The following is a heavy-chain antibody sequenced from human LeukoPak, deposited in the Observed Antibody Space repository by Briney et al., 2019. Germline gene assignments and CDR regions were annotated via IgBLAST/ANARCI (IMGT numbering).Heavy chain of an antibody. J-gene: IGHJ4*02. V-gene: IGHV3-23*01. CDR1: GFTFSSYS. CDR2: FSGNGGST. CDR3: ARLREIPVFGVVTKSTSYFDY. Sequence: GGSLRLSCAASGFTFSSYSMSWVRQAPGKGLEWVSAFSGNGGSTYYADSVKGRFIISRDSSKNTLYLRMNSLRAEDTAVYYCARLREIPVFGVVTKSTSYFDYWGQGTLVTVSS. D-gene: IGHD3-3*01.